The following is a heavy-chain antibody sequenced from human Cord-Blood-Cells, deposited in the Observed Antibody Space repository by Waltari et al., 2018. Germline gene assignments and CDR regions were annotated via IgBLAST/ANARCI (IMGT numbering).Heavy chain of an antibody. CDR3: AGSSSLGVDY. Sequence: CTVSGGSISSSSYYWGWIRQPPGKGLEWIGSIYYSGSTYYNPSLKSRVTISVDTSKNQFSLKLSSVTAADTAVYYCAGSSSLGVDYWGQGTLVTVSS. D-gene: IGHD6-6*01. V-gene: IGHV4-39*01. CDR1: GGSISSSSYY. J-gene: IGHJ4*02. CDR2: IYYSGST.